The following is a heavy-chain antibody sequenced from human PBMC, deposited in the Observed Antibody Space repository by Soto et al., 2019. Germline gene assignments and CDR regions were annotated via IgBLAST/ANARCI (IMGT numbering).Heavy chain of an antibody. CDR3: ANTYCSSTSCLPDY. CDR1: GGSISSYY. D-gene: IGHD2-2*01. J-gene: IGHJ4*02. V-gene: IGHV4-59*08. CDR2: IYYSGST. Sequence: SETLSLTCTVSGGSISSYYWSWIRQPPGKGLEWIGYIYYSGSTNYNPSLKSRVTISVDTSKNQFSLKLSSVTAADTAVYYCANTYCSSTSCLPDYWGQGTLVTVSS.